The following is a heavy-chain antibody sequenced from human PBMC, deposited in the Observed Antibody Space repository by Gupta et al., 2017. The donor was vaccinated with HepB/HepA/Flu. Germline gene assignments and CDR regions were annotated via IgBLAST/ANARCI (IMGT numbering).Heavy chain of an antibody. CDR2: INPNSGGT. J-gene: IGHJ6*02. D-gene: IGHD6-13*01. CDR3: ARDRVGKQQLVHTYYYYGMDV. CDR1: GYTFTGYY. Sequence: QVQLVQSGAEVKKPGASVKVSCKASGYTFTGYYMHWVRQAPGQGLEWMGWINPNSGGTNYAQKFQGWVTMTRDTSISTAYMELSRLRSDDTAVYYCARDRVGKQQLVHTYYYYGMDVWGQGTTVTVSS. V-gene: IGHV1-2*04.